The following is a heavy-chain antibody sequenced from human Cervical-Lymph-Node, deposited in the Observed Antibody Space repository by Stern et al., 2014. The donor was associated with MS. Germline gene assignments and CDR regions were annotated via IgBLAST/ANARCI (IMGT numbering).Heavy chain of an antibody. J-gene: IGHJ4*02. CDR3: ARYAPMVTTDFDY. Sequence: VQLLQSGSELKKPGASVKVSCKASGYTFTTYGLNWVRQAPGQGLEWMGWINTNTGNPTYAQGFTGRFFFSLDTSVTTAYLQIRGLKAEDTAVYYCARYAPMVTTDFDYWGQGTLVTVSS. V-gene: IGHV7-4-1*02. CDR1: GYTFTTYG. D-gene: IGHD4-17*01. CDR2: INTNTGNP.